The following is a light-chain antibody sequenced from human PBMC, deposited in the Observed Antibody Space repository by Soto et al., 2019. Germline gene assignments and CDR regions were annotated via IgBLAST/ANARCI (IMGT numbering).Light chain of an antibody. Sequence: QSVLTQSPPVSGAPGQRVTISCTGSSSNIGAGYDVHWYQQFPGTAPKLLISANTNRPSGVPDRFSGSKSGTSASLAITGLQPEDEADYYCQSYDSSLKNSVFGGGTKLTVL. V-gene: IGLV1-40*01. CDR2: ANT. J-gene: IGLJ3*02. CDR1: SSNIGAGYD. CDR3: QSYDSSLKNSV.